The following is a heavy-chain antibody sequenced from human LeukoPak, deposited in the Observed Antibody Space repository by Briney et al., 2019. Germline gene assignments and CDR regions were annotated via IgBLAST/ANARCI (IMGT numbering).Heavy chain of an antibody. Sequence: ASVKVSCKASGGTFSSYAISWVRQAPGQGLEWMGWINPNSGGTNYQGRVTMTRDTSISTAYMELSRLRSDDTAVYYCARTKYNWNPDFDYWGQGTLVTVSS. D-gene: IGHD1-20*01. CDR1: GGTFSSYA. CDR3: ARTKYNWNPDFDY. CDR2: INPNSGGT. J-gene: IGHJ4*02. V-gene: IGHV1-2*02.